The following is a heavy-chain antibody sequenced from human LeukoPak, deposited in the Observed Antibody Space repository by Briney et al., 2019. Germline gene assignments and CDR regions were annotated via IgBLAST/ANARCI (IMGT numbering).Heavy chain of an antibody. Sequence: GGSLRLSCAASGFTFSSYGMHWVRQAPGKGLEWVAVIWYDGSNKYYADSVKGRFTISRDNSKNTLYLQMNSLRAEDTAVYYCAKELRGYSYEGYFDYWGQGTLVTVSS. CDR3: AKELRGYSYEGYFDY. J-gene: IGHJ4*02. CDR2: IWYDGSNK. D-gene: IGHD5-18*01. V-gene: IGHV3-30*02. CDR1: GFTFSSYG.